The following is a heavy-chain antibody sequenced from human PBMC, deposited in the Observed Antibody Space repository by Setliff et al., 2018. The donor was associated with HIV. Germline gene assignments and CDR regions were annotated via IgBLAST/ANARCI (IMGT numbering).Heavy chain of an antibody. CDR1: GYTFSSYG. CDR2: IIPMFGTL. V-gene: IGHV1-69*05. Sequence: SVKVSCKTSGYTFSSYGIAWVRQAPGQGLQWMGGIIPMFGTLNFAQKFQGRVTISTDDSTSTAYMELSSLRSDDTAVYYCARGQWLAHGDYYYYMDVWGKGTTVTVSS. CDR3: ARGQWLAHGDYYYYMDV. D-gene: IGHD6-19*01. J-gene: IGHJ6*03.